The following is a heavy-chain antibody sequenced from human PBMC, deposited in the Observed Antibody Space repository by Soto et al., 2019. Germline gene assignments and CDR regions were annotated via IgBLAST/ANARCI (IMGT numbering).Heavy chain of an antibody. Sequence: QVQLVQSGAEVKKPGSSVTVSCKASGGTFSSYAISWVRQAPGHGLEWMGVIIPIFGTTKYAQKFQGRVTITADESTTTAYMDLSSLRSEDTAMYYCARTSWFGETQGMGMDVWGQGTTVTVSS. J-gene: IGHJ6*02. CDR1: GGTFSSYA. D-gene: IGHD3-10*01. V-gene: IGHV1-69*12. CDR3: ARTSWFGETQGMGMDV. CDR2: IIPIFGTT.